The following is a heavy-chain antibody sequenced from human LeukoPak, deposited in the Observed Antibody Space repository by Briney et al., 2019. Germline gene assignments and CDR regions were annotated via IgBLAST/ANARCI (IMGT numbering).Heavy chain of an antibody. J-gene: IGHJ1*01. CDR2: IYHSGST. CDR1: GGSNSTYY. Sequence: SETLSLTCIVSGGSNSTYYWNWIRQPPGKGLEWIGYIYHSGSTNYNPSLQSRVTISVDTSKNQFSLNLNSVTAADTAVYYCARGGAARLHFQNWGQGTLVTVSS. D-gene: IGHD6-6*01. CDR3: ARGGAARLHFQN. V-gene: IGHV4-59*01.